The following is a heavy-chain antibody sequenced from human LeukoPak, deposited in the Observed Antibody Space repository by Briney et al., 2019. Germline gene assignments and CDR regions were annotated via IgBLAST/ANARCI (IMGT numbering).Heavy chain of an antibody. D-gene: IGHD3-10*01. Sequence: PGGSLRLSCAASGFTFSSYSMNWVRQAPGKGLEWVSSISSSSSYIYYAESVKGRFTISRDNAKNSLYLQMNSLRAEDTAVYYCASMVRGVMDAFEIWGQGTMVTVSS. J-gene: IGHJ3*02. CDR2: ISSSSSYI. CDR1: GFTFSSYS. V-gene: IGHV3-21*01. CDR3: ASMVRGVMDAFEI.